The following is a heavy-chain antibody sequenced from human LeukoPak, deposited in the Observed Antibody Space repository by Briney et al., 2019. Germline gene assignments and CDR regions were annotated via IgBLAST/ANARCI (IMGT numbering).Heavy chain of an antibody. CDR3: AAWRGSNWFDY. V-gene: IGHV3-53*01. J-gene: IGHJ4*02. Sequence: GGSLRLSCAASGFDVSSNSMSWVRQAPGKGLEWVSVIFSGGSTNYANSMKGRFTISRDNSKNTLYLQMSSLRGEDTAVYYCAAWRGSNWFDYWGQGAQVTVSS. CDR1: GFDVSSNS. CDR2: IFSGGST. D-gene: IGHD6-13*01.